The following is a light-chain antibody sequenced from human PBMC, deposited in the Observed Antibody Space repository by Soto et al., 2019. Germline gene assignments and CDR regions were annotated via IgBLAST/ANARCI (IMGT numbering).Light chain of an antibody. CDR2: EVS. CDR1: SSDVGSYNL. J-gene: IGLJ1*01. CDR3: CSYAGSSTLYV. Sequence: QAVLTQPSPVSGSPGQSITISCTGTSSDVGSYNLVSWYQQHPGKAPKLMIYEVSKRPSGVSSRFSGSKSGNTASLTISGLQAEDEADYYCCSYAGSSTLYVFGTGTKVNVL. V-gene: IGLV2-23*02.